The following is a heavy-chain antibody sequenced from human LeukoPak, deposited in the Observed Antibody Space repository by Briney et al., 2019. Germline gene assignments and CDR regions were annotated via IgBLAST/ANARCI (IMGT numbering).Heavy chain of an antibody. CDR3: ATRTYRAHFDH. CDR1: GGSITSGDYY. V-gene: IGHV4-39*01. D-gene: IGHD4/OR15-4a*01. J-gene: IGHJ4*02. CDR2: LNFRGSL. Sequence: TSETLSLTCTVSGGSITSGDYYWNWVRQPPGKGLEWIGNLNFRGSLFYHPSLKSRVTMSAGPSQNQFSLRLMSVTAADTAVYYCATRTYRAHFDHWGQGTLVTVSS.